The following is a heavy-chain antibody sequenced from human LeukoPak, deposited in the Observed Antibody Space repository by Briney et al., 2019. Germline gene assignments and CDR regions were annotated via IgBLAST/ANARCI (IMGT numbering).Heavy chain of an antibody. CDR1: GFTVSSNY. V-gene: IGHV3-53*01. J-gene: IGHJ4*02. CDR3: ARVPLGYCSGGSCYPMYYFDY. CDR2: IYSGGST. D-gene: IGHD2-15*01. Sequence: PGGSLRLSCAASGFTVSSNYMSWVRQAPGKGLEWVSVIYSGGSTYYADSVKGRFTISRYNAKNSLYLQMNSLRAEDTAVYYCARVPLGYCSGGSCYPMYYFDYWGQGTLVTVSS.